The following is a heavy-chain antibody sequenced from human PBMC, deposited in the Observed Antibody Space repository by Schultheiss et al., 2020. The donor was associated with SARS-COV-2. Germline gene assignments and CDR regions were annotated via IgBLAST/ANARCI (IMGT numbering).Heavy chain of an antibody. J-gene: IGHJ3*02. CDR1: GGSISSYY. Sequence: SETLSLTCTVSGGSISSYYWSWIRQPPGKGLEWIGYIYYSGSTYYNPSLKSRVTISVDTSKNQFSLKLSSVTAADTAVYYCARAEGGYYYDSSGYDAFDIWGQGTMVTVSS. CDR2: IYYSGST. V-gene: IGHV4-59*08. D-gene: IGHD3-22*01. CDR3: ARAEGGYYYDSSGYDAFDI.